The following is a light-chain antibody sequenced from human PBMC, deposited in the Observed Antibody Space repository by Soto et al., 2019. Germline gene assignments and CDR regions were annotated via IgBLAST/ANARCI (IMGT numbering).Light chain of an antibody. CDR3: CSYARSSTWV. Sequence: QSVLTQPASVSGSPRQSITISCTGTSSDVGSYNLVSWYQQHPGKAPKLMIYEGSKRPSGVSNRFSGSKSGNTASLTISGLQAEDEADYYCCSYARSSTWVFGGGTKLTVL. CDR2: EGS. CDR1: SSDVGSYNL. J-gene: IGLJ3*02. V-gene: IGLV2-23*01.